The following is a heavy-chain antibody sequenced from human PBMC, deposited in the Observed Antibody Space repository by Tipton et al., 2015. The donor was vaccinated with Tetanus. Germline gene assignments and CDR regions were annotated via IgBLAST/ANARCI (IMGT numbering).Heavy chain of an antibody. Sequence: GLVKPSQTLSVTCTVSGGSINSGGYYWSWLRQHPGKGLEWIGEIYYSGTTNYNPSLKSRVTISTDKSKNQVSLRLNSVTAADTGRDFRWGTPDYYYGMDVWGQGTTVTVSS. CDR1: GGSINSGGYY. CDR3: WGTPDYYYGMDV. V-gene: IGHV4-31*09. J-gene: IGHJ6*02. CDR2: IYYSGTT. D-gene: IGHD3-16*01.